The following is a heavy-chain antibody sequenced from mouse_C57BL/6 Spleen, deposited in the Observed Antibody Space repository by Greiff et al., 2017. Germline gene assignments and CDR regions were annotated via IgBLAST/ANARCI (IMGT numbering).Heavy chain of an antibody. Sequence: EVKLVESGGGLVKPGGSLKLSCAASGFTFSDYGMHWVRQAPEKGLEWVAYISSGSSTIYYADTVKGRFTISRDNAKNTLFLQMTSLRSEDTAMYYCARDDYDGYYYAMDYWGQGTSVTVSS. V-gene: IGHV5-17*01. CDR3: ARDDYDGYYYAMDY. J-gene: IGHJ4*01. D-gene: IGHD2-4*01. CDR2: ISSGSSTI. CDR1: GFTFSDYG.